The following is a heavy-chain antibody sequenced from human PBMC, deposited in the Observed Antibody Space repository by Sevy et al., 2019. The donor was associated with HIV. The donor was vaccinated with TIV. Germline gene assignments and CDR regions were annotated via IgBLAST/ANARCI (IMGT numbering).Heavy chain of an antibody. V-gene: IGHV3-23*01. CDR2: ISAGGTNT. J-gene: IGHJ4*02. Sequence: GGSLRLSCAASGFTTGFTFSDYWMAWVRQAPGKGLEWVSVISAGGTNTYHADSVKGRFTLSRDNSKNTVYLQMNSLRAEDSAVYYCANLENDIILEPTAPRVYWGQGTLVTVSS. CDR3: ANLENDIILEPTAPRVY. D-gene: IGHD3-3*01. CDR1: GFTTGFTFSDYW.